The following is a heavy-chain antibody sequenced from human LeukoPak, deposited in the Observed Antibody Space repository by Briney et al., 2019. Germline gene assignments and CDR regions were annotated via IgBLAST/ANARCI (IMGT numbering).Heavy chain of an antibody. V-gene: IGHV4-4*02. J-gene: IGHJ4*02. CDR3: ARWQDGYDYRGLDF. D-gene: IGHD5-24*01. CDR2: IYHSGDT. CDR1: GASITTTHW. Sequence: PSETLSLTCALSGASITTTHWWTWVRQPPGTGLEWIGDIYHSGDTNYSPSLKSRVTISIDKSKNHFSLSLKSVTAADTAVYYCARWQDGYDYRGLDFWGQGALVTVSS.